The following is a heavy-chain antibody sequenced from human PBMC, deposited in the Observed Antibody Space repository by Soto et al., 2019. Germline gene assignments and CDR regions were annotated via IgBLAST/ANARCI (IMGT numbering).Heavy chain of an antibody. D-gene: IGHD5-12*01. CDR3: AASRDGYNTYYYYGMDV. J-gene: IGHJ6*02. CDR2: IIPIFGTA. V-gene: IGHV1-69*01. Sequence: QVQLVPSGAEVKKHGSSVKVSCTASGGTFSSYAISWVRQAPGQGLEWMGGIIPIFGTANYAQKFQGRVTITADECTSTAYMELSSLRSEATAVYYCAASRDGYNTYYYYGMDVWGQGTTVTVS. CDR1: GGTFSSYA.